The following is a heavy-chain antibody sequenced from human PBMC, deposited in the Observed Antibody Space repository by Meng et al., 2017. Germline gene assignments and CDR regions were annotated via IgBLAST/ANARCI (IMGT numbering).Heavy chain of an antibody. Sequence: SETLSLTCTVSGGSISRGSYYWSWIRQPAGKGLEWIGRIYTSGSTNYNPSLKSRVTISVDTSKNQFSLKLSSVTAADTAVYYCARVMYSPYYYYYYGMDVWGQGTTVTVSS. D-gene: IGHD5-18*01. CDR1: GGSISRGSYY. V-gene: IGHV4-61*02. J-gene: IGHJ6*02. CDR2: IYTSGST. CDR3: ARVMYSPYYYYYYGMDV.